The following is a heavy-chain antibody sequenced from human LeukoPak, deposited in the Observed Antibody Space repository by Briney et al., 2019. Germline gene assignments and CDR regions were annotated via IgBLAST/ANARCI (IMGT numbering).Heavy chain of an antibody. CDR1: GGSFSGYY. CDR3: AREILGDSCYVN. V-gene: IGHV4-34*01. CDR2: INHSGST. D-gene: IGHD5-12*01. Sequence: SETLSLTCAVYGGSFSGYYWGWIRQPPGKGLEWIGEINHSGSTNYNPSLKSRVTISVDTSKNQFSLKLSSVTAADTAVYYCAREILGDSCYVNWGQGTLVTVSS. J-gene: IGHJ4*02.